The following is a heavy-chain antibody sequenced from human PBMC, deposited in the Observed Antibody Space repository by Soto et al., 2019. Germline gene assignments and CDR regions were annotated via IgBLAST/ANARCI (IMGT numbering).Heavy chain of an antibody. CDR3: AVVVGGSSSGMGV. V-gene: IGHV4-4*02. Sequence: QVQLQESGPGLVKPSGTLSLTCAVSGGSISSSNWWSWVRQPPGKGLEWIGEIYHSGSTNYNPSLKRGVTISVDKTKNQSSPKLSSVTVAVRAVYFCAVVVGGSSSGMGVWGQGTTVTVSS. CDR2: IYHSGST. CDR1: GGSISSSNW. D-gene: IGHD2-2*01. J-gene: IGHJ6*02.